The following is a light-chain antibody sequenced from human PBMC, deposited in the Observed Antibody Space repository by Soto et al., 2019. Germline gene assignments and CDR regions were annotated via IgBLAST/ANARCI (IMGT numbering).Light chain of an antibody. Sequence: EIVMTQSPATLSVSPGERATLSCRASQTVSSKLAWYQQKPGQAPRLLIYSASTRATGIPARFSGSGSGTEFNLTISSLQSEDFAAYYCQQYNNWPLTFGGGTKVEIK. CDR3: QQYNNWPLT. CDR2: SAS. J-gene: IGKJ4*01. CDR1: QTVSSK. V-gene: IGKV3-15*01.